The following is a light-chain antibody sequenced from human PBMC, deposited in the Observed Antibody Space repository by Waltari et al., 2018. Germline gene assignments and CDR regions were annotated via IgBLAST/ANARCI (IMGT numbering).Light chain of an antibody. CDR2: DVS. CDR1: SSDVGGYNY. J-gene: IGLJ2*01. CDR3: CSYAGSYTVV. V-gene: IGLV2-11*01. Sequence: QSALTQPRSVSGSPGPSVTLPCTGTSSDVGGYNYTDWYQQHPGKAPKLMSYDVSKRPSGVPDRFAGSKSGNTASLTISGLQAEDEADYYCCSYAGSYTVVFGGGTKLTVL.